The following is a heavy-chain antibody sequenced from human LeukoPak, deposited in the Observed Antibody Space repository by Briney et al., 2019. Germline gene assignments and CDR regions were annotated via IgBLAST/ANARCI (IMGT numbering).Heavy chain of an antibody. Sequence: PSDTLSLTCSVSGGSISRYYWSWIRQPPAKGLEWIGYIYYSGSTNYTPPLKSRVTISVDTSKNQFSLKLSSVTAADTAVYYCARDRFGGDYWGQGTLVTVSS. CDR3: ARDRFGGDY. D-gene: IGHD3-10*01. J-gene: IGHJ4*02. CDR1: GGSISRYY. V-gene: IGHV4-59*01. CDR2: IYYSGST.